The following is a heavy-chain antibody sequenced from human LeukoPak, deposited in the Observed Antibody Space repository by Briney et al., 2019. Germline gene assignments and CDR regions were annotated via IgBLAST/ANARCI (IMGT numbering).Heavy chain of an antibody. Sequence: AASVKVSCKASGYTFTTYGISWVRQAPGQGLEWMGWINAGNGNTKYSQKFQGRVTIARDTSASTAYMELSSLRSEDTAVYYCARAHDILTGYLFDYWGQGTLVTVSS. J-gene: IGHJ4*02. V-gene: IGHV1-3*01. CDR3: ARAHDILTGYLFDY. D-gene: IGHD3-9*01. CDR2: INAGNGNT. CDR1: GYTFTTYG.